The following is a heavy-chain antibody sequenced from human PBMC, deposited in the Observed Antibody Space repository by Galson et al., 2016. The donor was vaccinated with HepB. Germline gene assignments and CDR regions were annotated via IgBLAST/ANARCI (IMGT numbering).Heavy chain of an antibody. J-gene: IGHJ4*02. CDR3: ARLVHGGTFFDS. V-gene: IGHV4-39*01. CDR1: GGSISSNIYL. D-gene: IGHD1-14*01. Sequence: SETLSLTCTVSGGSISSNIYLWAWVRQPPGKGLEWIGTIYYRGTTYYNPSLKSRLTMDVDTSKNQFSLKLSSVTAADTSVYYCARLVHGGTFFDSWGQGTLVTVS. CDR2: IYYRGTT.